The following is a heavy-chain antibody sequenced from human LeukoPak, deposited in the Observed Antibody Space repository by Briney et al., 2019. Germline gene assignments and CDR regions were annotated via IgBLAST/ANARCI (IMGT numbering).Heavy chain of an antibody. V-gene: IGHV4-61*08. Sequence: PSETLSLTCTVSGGSISSGDYYWSRIRQPPGKGLEWIGYIYYSGSTNYNPSLKSRVTISVVTSKNRFSLKLGSVTAADTAVYYCARDGDDAFDIWGQGTMVTVSS. J-gene: IGHJ3*02. CDR2: IYYSGST. CDR3: ARDGDDAFDI. D-gene: IGHD7-27*01. CDR1: GGSISSGDYY.